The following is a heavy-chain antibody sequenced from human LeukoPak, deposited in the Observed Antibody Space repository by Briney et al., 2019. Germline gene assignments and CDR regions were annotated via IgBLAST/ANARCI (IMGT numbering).Heavy chain of an antibody. CDR1: GFTFSSYW. CDR2: INTDGIGT. D-gene: IGHD6-13*01. J-gene: IGHJ6*02. CDR3: TRDSFSSSQGTYYYYGMDV. V-gene: IGHV3-74*01. Sequence: PGGSLRLSCAASGFTFSSYWMHWVRQAPGKGLVWVSRINTDGIGTTYADSVTGRFTISRDNAKNTLYLQMNSLRAEDTAVYYCTRDSFSSSQGTYYYYGMDVWGQGTTVTVSS.